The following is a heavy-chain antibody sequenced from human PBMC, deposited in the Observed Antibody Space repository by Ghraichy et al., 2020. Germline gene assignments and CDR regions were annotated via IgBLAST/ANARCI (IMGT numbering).Heavy chain of an antibody. CDR3: ARDWTMIGGAFDI. J-gene: IGHJ3*02. D-gene: IGHD3-22*01. CDR1: GFTVSSNY. Sequence: GESLNISCAASGFTVSSNYMSWVRQAPGKGLEWVSVIYSGGSTYYADSVKGRFTISRDNSKNTLYLQMNSLRAEDTAVYYCARDWTMIGGAFDIWGQGTMVTVSS. CDR2: IYSGGST. V-gene: IGHV3-53*01.